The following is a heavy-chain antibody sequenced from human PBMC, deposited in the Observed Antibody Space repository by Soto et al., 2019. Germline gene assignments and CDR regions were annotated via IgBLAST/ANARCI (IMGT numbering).Heavy chain of an antibody. CDR1: GYSFTSYY. D-gene: IGHD6-13*01. CDR2: INPSGGRT. J-gene: IGHJ6*02. V-gene: IGHV1-46*01. CDR3: ARAAPTGNGRRVDV. Sequence: QVQLVQSGAEVKNPGASVKVSCKTSGYSFTSYYIHWVRQAPGQGLEWMGMINPSGGRTTYSQQFQGRVTMTGDTSTTTVYMELSSLTSGDTAMYYCARAAPTGNGRRVDVWGQGTSVTVSS.